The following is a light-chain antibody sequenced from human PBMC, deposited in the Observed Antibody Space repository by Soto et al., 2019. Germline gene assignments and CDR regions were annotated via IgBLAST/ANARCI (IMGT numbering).Light chain of an antibody. CDR1: SGDIGSYNR. J-gene: IGLJ1*01. CDR2: EVT. Sequence: QSVLTQPPSASGSPGQSITISCTGTSGDIGSYNRVSWYQQHPGKAPKLIIYEVTDRPSGVSNRFSGSKSGNTASLTISGLQAEDEAEYYCSSYSTSATPYVFGTGTKVTVL. V-gene: IGLV2-14*01. CDR3: SSYSTSATPYV.